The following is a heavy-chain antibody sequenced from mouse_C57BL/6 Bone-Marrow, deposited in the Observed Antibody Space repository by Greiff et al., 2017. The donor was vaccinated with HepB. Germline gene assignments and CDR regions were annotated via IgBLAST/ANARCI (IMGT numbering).Heavy chain of an antibody. Sequence: QVQLQQPGAELVMPGASVKLSCKASGYTFTSYWMHWVKQRPGQGLEWIGEIDPSDSYTNYNQKFKGKSTLTVDKSSSTAYMQLSSLTSEDSAVYYCASSYGYPYAMDYWGQGTSVTVSS. CDR3: ASSYGYPYAMDY. CDR2: IDPSDSYT. CDR1: GYTFTSYW. V-gene: IGHV1-69*01. D-gene: IGHD2-2*01. J-gene: IGHJ4*01.